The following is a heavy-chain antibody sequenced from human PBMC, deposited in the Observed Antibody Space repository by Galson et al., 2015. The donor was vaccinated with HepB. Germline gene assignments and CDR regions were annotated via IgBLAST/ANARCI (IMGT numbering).Heavy chain of an antibody. CDR1: GFTFSSFW. J-gene: IGHJ5*02. CDR2: IKQDGSEK. CDR3: ARDSHDSSSGSSFS. D-gene: IGHD6-19*01. V-gene: IGHV3-7*01. Sequence: SLRLSCAASGFTFSSFWMSWVRQAPGKGLEWVANIKQDGSEKYYVDSVKGRFSISRDNAKNSLSLQMNSLRAEDTAVYYCARDSHDSSSGSSFSWGQGALVTVSS.